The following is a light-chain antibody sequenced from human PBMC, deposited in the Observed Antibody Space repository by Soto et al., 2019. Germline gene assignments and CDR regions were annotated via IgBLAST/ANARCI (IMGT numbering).Light chain of an antibody. CDR2: EVV. J-gene: IGLJ1*01. CDR1: RNDIGVYDF. CDR3: KSYAGSNNYV. V-gene: IGLV2-8*01. Sequence: QSVLTQPPSASGSPGQSVTISCTGTRNDIGVYDFVSWYQHHPGKAPRLIIYEVVQRPSGVPDRFSGSKSGNTASLTVPGLQAADEADYFCKSYAGSNNYVFGSGTKVTVL.